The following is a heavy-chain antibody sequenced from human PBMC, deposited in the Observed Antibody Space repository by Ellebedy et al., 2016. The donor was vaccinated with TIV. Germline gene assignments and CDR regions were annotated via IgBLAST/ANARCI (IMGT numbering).Heavy chain of an antibody. CDR3: AKGSSSGFNYDRVGFQY. CDR2: ISGDGVNT. D-gene: IGHD3-22*01. CDR1: GFTFGSFA. V-gene: IGHV3-23*01. J-gene: IGHJ4*02. Sequence: GGSLRLSCAASGFTFGSFAMHWVRQAPGKGLEWLSVISGDGVNTYSAASVKGRFTFTRDNFKNTLFLQVNRLRAEDTAVYYCAKGSSSGFNYDRVGFQYWGQGTLVTVSS.